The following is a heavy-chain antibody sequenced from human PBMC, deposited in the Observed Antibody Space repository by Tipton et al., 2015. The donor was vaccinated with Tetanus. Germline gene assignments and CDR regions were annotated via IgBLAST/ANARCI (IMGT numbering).Heavy chain of an antibody. J-gene: IGHJ5*02. CDR1: GYTFTGYY. CDR3: ARDPGIVGATGPYNWFDP. V-gene: IGHV1-2*02. D-gene: IGHD1-26*01. Sequence: QVQLVQSGAEVKKPGASVKVSCKASGYTFTGYYMHWVRQAPGQGLEWMGWINPNSGGTNYAQKFQGGVTMTRDTSISTAYMELSRLRSDDTAVYYCARDPGIVGATGPYNWFDPWGQGTLVTVSS. CDR2: INPNSGGT.